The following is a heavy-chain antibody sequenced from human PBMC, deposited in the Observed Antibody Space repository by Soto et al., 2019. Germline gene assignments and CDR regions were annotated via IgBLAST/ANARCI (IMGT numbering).Heavy chain of an antibody. D-gene: IGHD3-10*01. V-gene: IGHV4-34*01. Sequence: SETLSLTCAVYGGSFSGYYWSWIRQPPGKGLEWLGEINHSGSTNYNPSLKSRVTISVDTSKNQFSLKLSSVTAADTAVYYCARYHPLLLWFGESHRDYGMDVWGQGTTVTVSS. J-gene: IGHJ6*02. CDR2: INHSGST. CDR1: GGSFSGYY. CDR3: ARYHPLLLWFGESHRDYGMDV.